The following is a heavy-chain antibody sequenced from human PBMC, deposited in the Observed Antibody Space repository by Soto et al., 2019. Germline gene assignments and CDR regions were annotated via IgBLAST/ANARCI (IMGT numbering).Heavy chain of an antibody. CDR2: IYHSGST. D-gene: IGHD3-9*01. V-gene: IGHV4-39*07. Sequence: PSETLSLTCTVSSGSISSGSYNWGWIRQPPGKGLEWIGSIYHSGSTNYNPSLKSRVTISIDKSNNQFSLKLSSVTAADTAVYYCASPSRSLRDILTGYSEGSSAFDIWGQGTMVTVSS. J-gene: IGHJ3*02. CDR1: SGSISSGSYN. CDR3: ASPSRSLRDILTGYSEGSSAFDI.